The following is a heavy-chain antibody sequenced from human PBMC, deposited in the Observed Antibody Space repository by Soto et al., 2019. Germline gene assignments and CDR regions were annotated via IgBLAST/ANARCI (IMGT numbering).Heavy chain of an antibody. CDR1: GYTFTSYG. V-gene: IGHV1-18*01. CDR3: ASPRGSRFRYYYGMDV. D-gene: IGHD2-2*01. Sequence: QVQLVQSGAEVKKPGASVKVSCKASGYTFTSYGISWVRQAPGQGLEWMGWISAYNGNTNYAQKLQGRVTMTTGTSTSTAYMELRSLRSDDTAVYYCASPRGSRFRYYYGMDVWGQGTTVTVSS. J-gene: IGHJ6*02. CDR2: ISAYNGNT.